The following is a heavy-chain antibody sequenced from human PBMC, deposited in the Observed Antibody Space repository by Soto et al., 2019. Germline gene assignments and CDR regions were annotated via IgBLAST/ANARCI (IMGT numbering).Heavy chain of an antibody. CDR3: ARDGSGSYYDKFGNGMDV. Sequence: ASLKVSCKPVASTFTSYSMHWGRQEPGQGLEWMGIINPGGGSTTYAQKFQGRVTMTRDTSTSTVYMELSSLRSEDTAVYYCARDGSGSYYDKFGNGMDVWGQGTTVTVSS. V-gene: IGHV1-46*01. CDR1: ASTFTSYS. D-gene: IGHD3-10*01. CDR2: INPGGGST. J-gene: IGHJ6*02.